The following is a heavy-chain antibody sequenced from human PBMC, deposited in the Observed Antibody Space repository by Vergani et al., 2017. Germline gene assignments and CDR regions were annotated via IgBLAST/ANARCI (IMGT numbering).Heavy chain of an antibody. Sequence: QVRLQESGPGLVKPSETLSLTCSVSGGSMSGYYWSWIRQPPGKELGWIGYMYHSGSTNYNPSLETRVTISGDTSKKQFSLKLNSVTAADTAVYYCGRVADFYGLGSRLLDLWGQGILVTVSS. CDR1: GGSMSGYY. J-gene: IGHJ5*02. CDR2: MYHSGST. V-gene: IGHV4-59*01. D-gene: IGHD3-10*01. CDR3: GRVADFYGLGSRLLDL.